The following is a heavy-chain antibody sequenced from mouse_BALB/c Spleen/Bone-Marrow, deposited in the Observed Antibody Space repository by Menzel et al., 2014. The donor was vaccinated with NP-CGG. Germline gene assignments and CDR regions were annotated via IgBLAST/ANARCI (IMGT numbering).Heavy chain of an antibody. CDR1: GFSLTSYG. D-gene: IGHD1-1*01. CDR2: IRAGGST. V-gene: IGHV2-9*02. J-gene: IGHJ4*01. CDR3: ARDPYYGSSEDAMDY. Sequence: VKLMESGPGLVAPSQSLSITCTVSGFSLTSYGVHWVRQPPGKGLEWLGVIRAGGSTNYNSALMSRLSISKDNSKSQVFLKMNSLQTDDTAMYYCARDPYYGSSEDAMDYWGQGTSVTVSS.